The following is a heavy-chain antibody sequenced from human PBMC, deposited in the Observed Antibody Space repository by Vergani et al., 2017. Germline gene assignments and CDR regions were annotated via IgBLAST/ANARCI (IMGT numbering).Heavy chain of an antibody. V-gene: IGHV1-69*13. D-gene: IGHD3-10*01. CDR1: GGPFKNSA. Sequence: QVQLVQSGAEVKKPGSSVKVSCKASGGPFKNSAFSWVRQVPGQGLEWMGRIITFFGTTDYAQKFQGRFTIIADEFTKTVDMQLSNLRSEDTAVYYCTGVYPHYGSGREDWFDPWGQGTLVTVSS. CDR3: TGVYPHYGSGREDWFDP. J-gene: IGHJ5*02. CDR2: IITFFGTT.